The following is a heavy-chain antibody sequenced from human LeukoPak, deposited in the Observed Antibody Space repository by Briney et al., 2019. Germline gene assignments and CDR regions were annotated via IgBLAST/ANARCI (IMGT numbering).Heavy chain of an antibody. V-gene: IGHV4-4*07. CDR3: ARGVAVAGPLYYYYYYMDV. J-gene: IGHJ6*03. D-gene: IGHD6-19*01. CDR1: GGSISSYY. CDR2: IYTSGGT. Sequence: PSETLSLTCTVSGGSISSYYWSWIRQPAGKGLEWIGRIYTSGGTNYNPSLKSRVTMSVDTSKNQFSLKLSSVTAADTAVYYCARGVAVAGPLYYYYYYMDVWGKGTTVTISS.